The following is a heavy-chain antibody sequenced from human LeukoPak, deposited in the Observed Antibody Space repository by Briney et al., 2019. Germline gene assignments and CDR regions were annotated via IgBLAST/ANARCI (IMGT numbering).Heavy chain of an antibody. V-gene: IGHV4-4*02. CDR3: ARGGLIAAAGNKFFDY. Sequence: SETLSLTCAVSGGSISSSNWWSWVRQPPGKGLEWIGEIYHSGSTNYNPSLKSRVTISVDKSKNQFSLKLSSVTAADTAVYYCARGGLIAAAGNKFFDYWGQGTLVTVSS. D-gene: IGHD6-13*01. CDR1: GGSISSSNW. CDR2: IYHSGST. J-gene: IGHJ4*02.